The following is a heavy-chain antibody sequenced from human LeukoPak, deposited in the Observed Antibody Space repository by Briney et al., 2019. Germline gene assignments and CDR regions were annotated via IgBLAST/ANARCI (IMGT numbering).Heavy chain of an antibody. V-gene: IGHV3-30*18. CDR1: GFTFSNYG. CDR2: ISSDGSDQ. CDR3: AKDGGSYSSYFDY. D-gene: IGHD1-26*01. Sequence: GGSLRLSCAASGFTFSNYGMHWVRQAPGKGLEWVAVISSDGSDQYYADSVKGRFTISRDSSKNTLYLQMNSLRPEDTAVYYCAKDGGSYSSYFDYWGQGTLVTVSS. J-gene: IGHJ4*02.